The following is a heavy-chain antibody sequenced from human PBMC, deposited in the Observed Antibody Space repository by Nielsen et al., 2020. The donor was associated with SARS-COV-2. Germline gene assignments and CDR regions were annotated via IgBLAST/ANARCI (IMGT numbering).Heavy chain of an antibody. D-gene: IGHD1-26*01. CDR3: ARVGEWELLPFDY. V-gene: IGHV1-18*01. CDR2: ISAYNGNT. Sequence: WVRQAPGQRLEWMGWISAYNGNTNYAQKLQGRVTMTTDTSTSTAYMELRSLRSDDTAVYYCARVGEWELLPFDYWGQGTLVTVSS. J-gene: IGHJ4*02.